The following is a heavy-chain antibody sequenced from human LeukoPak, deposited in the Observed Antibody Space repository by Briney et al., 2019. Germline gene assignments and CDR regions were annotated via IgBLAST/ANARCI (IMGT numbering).Heavy chain of an antibody. CDR2: IKQDGSEK. D-gene: IGHD3-22*01. CDR1: EFTFSTYW. V-gene: IGHV3-7*01. J-gene: IGHJ4*02. Sequence: GGSLRLSCAASEFTFSTYWMSWVRQAPGKGLEWVANIKQDGSEKHYVDSVKGRFTISRDNAKNSLYLQMNSLRAEDTAVYYCARDYYDSSGYYSPLFDYWGQGTLVTVSS. CDR3: ARDYYDSSGYYSPLFDY.